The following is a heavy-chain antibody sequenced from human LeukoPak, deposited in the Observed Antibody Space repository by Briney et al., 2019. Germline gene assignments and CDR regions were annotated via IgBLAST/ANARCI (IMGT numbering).Heavy chain of an antibody. J-gene: IGHJ4*02. Sequence: PGGSLRLSCAAFGFTFNRCAMTWVRQAPGKGLEWVSTMRTSGGSEYYADSVKGRFTISRDNSKNTLYLQMNSLRAEDTAVYYCAKVRLKVVGEDFDYWGQGTLVTVSS. CDR3: AKVRLKVVGEDFDY. D-gene: IGHD2-8*01. CDR1: GFTFNRCA. V-gene: IGHV3-23*01. CDR2: MRTSGGSE.